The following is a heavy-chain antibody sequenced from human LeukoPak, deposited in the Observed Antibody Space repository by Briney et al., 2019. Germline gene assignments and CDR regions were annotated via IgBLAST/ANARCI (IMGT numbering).Heavy chain of an antibody. CDR2: ISGSGGST. J-gene: IGHJ5*02. Sequence: GGSLRLSCAASGFTFRTFAMSWVRQAPGKGLEWVLAISGSGGSTYYADSVKGRFTISRDNSKNTLYLQMNSLRADDTAVYYCAKEGGDGSGSYMNNWFDPWGQGTLVTVSS. CDR3: AKEGGDGSGSYMNNWFDP. V-gene: IGHV3-23*01. D-gene: IGHD3-10*01. CDR1: GFTFRTFA.